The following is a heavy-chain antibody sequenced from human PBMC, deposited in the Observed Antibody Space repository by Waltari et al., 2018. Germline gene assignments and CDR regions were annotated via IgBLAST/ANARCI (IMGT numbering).Heavy chain of an antibody. Sequence: QVQLVASGGGLVKPGGSLRPSCEARGSTVGDFYMSWIRQALGKGPEWIAYISGRSSSTNYADSVKGRFTISRDNAKNSLYLQMNRLRDEDTAVYYCVRDNPPMYSPWGQGTVVTVSS. J-gene: IGHJ5*02. CDR1: GSTVGDFY. CDR2: ISGRSSST. D-gene: IGHD2-21*01. CDR3: VRDNPPMYSP. V-gene: IGHV3-11*06.